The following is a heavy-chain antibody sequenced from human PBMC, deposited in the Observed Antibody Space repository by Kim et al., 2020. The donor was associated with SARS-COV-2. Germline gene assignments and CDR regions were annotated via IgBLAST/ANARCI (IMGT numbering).Heavy chain of an antibody. Sequence: GGSLRLSCAASGFTFRSYAMSWVRQAPGKGLEWVSGISGSGGSTYYADSVKGRFTISRDNSKNTLNLQMNSLRAEDMAVYYCAKVISPLEDNFYYFDYCGQGTLVTVSS. V-gene: IGHV3-23*01. CDR3: AKVISPLEDNFYYFDY. CDR2: ISGSGGST. D-gene: IGHD1-20*01. J-gene: IGHJ4*02. CDR1: GFTFRSYA.